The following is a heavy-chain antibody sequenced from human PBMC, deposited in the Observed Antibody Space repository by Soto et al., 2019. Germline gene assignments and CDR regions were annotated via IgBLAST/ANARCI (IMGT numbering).Heavy chain of an antibody. CDR3: AREYYYTMDV. J-gene: IGHJ6*02. CDR1: GFTFRDYY. Sequence: PGGSLRLSCEASGFTFRDYYMTWFRQAPGKGLEWLSYIDSSTKYTNYADSVKGRSTISRDNAKNSLYLQMNSLRADDTAVYYCAREYYYTMDVWGQGTMVTVSS. CDR2: IDSSTKYT. V-gene: IGHV3-11*05.